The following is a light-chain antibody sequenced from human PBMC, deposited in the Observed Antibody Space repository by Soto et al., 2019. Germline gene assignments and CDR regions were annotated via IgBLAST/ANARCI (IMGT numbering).Light chain of an antibody. CDR1: SSDVGRYDY. CDR2: EVI. J-gene: IGLJ3*02. V-gene: IGLV2-14*01. Sequence: QSALTQPASVSGSPGQSITISCTGTSSDVGRYDYVSWFQQHPGRAPKLLIYEVINRPSGVSTRFSGSKSGNTASLTISGLQAEDEADCYCSSFTTSSTWVFGGGTQLTVL. CDR3: SSFTTSSTWV.